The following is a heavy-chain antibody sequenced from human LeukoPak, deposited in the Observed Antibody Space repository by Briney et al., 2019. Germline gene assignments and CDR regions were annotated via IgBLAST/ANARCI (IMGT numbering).Heavy chain of an antibody. V-gene: IGHV1-69-2*01. CDR2: VDPKDGET. CDR1: GYTFIDFH. J-gene: IGHJ5*02. Sequence: ASVTVSCKASGYTFIDFHMHWVQQAPGRGLEWVGRVDPKDGETMYAERFEGRVTMTAVTSTDTAYMELSGLTSDDTAVYYCTTANRFTYWFDPWGQGTLVTVSS. CDR3: TTANRFTYWFDP.